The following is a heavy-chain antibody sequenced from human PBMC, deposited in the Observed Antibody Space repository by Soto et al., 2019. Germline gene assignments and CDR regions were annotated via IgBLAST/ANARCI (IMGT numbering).Heavy chain of an antibody. CDR1: GFRFSSYT. Sequence: EVQLVESGGGLVQPGGSLRLSCAASGFRFSSYTMNWVRQAPGKGLEWVSHITSSSSTIYYADSANGRFTISRDNAKNSLYLQMNSLRAEDTAVYYCAPHLATSRNYMGVWGKGTTVTVSS. D-gene: IGHD2-2*01. CDR3: APHLATSRNYMGV. J-gene: IGHJ6*03. V-gene: IGHV3-48*01. CDR2: ITSSSSTI.